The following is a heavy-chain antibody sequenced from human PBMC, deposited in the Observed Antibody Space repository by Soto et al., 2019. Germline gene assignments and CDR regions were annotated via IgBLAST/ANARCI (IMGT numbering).Heavy chain of an antibody. V-gene: IGHV3-74*01. D-gene: IGHD5-18*01. Sequence: EVQLVESGGGLVQPGGSLRLSCAASGFTFSSYWMHWVRQAPGKGLVWVSRINSDGSSPHYADSVKGRFTISRDNAKNTLYLQMNSLRPEDTAVYYCARVNTAMGLGTNCEYWGQGTLVTVSS. CDR1: GFTFSSYW. CDR3: ARVNTAMGLGTNCEY. CDR2: INSDGSSP. J-gene: IGHJ4*02.